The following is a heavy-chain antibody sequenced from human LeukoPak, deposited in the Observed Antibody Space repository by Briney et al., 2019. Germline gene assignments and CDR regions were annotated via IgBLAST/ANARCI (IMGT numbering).Heavy chain of an antibody. V-gene: IGHV4-59*01. CDR1: VGSFSSYY. Sequence: SETLSLTCTDSVGSFSSYYWSWIRQPPGKGLEWIGYIYYSGSTNYNPSLKSRVTISVDTSKNQFSLKLSSVTAADTAVYYCARASHSVRHHVRFLEWLSGDYGMDVWVQGTTVTVSS. D-gene: IGHD3-3*01. J-gene: IGHJ6*02. CDR2: IYYSGST. CDR3: ARASHSVRHHVRFLEWLSGDYGMDV.